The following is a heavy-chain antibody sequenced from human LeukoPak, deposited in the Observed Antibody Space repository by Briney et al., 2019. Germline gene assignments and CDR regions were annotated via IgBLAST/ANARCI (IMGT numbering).Heavy chain of an antibody. Sequence: ASVEVSCKASGYTFTSYAMHWVRQAPGQRLEWMGWINAGNGNTKYSHEFQGRVTITRDTSASTAYMELSSLRSEDMAVYYCARARIAYNILTGYYEPQNWFDPWGQGTLVTVSS. J-gene: IGHJ5*02. CDR2: INAGNGNT. CDR3: ARARIAYNILTGYYEPQNWFDP. CDR1: GYTFTSYA. V-gene: IGHV1-3*03. D-gene: IGHD3-9*01.